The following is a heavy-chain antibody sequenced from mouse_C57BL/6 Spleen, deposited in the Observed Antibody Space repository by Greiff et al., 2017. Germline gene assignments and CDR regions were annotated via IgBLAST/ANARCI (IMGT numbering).Heavy chain of an antibody. CDR2: ISYDGSN. CDR3: ARGLRDWYFDD. V-gene: IGHV3-6*01. CDR1: GYSFTSGYY. Sequence: EVKLVESGPGLVKPSQSLSLSCSASGYSFTSGYYWNWIRQFPGNKLEWMGYISYDGSNNYNPSLKNRISLTRDTSKNQFFLRLNSVTTEDAATYYCARGLRDWYFDDWGKGTTVTVSS. J-gene: IGHJ1*03. D-gene: IGHD1-1*01.